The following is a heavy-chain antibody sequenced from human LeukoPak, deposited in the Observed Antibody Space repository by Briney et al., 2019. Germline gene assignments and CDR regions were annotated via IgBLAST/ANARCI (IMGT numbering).Heavy chain of an antibody. D-gene: IGHD4-11*01. J-gene: IGHJ4*02. CDR3: ARAPPSNYVDY. CDR1: GGSISSGSYY. V-gene: IGHV4-61*02. Sequence: SETLSLTCTVSGGSISSGSYYWSWIRQPAGKGLEWIGRIYTSGSTNYNPSLKSRVTISVDTSKSQFSLKLSSVTAADTAVYYCARAPPSNYVDYWGQGTLVTVSS. CDR2: IYTSGST.